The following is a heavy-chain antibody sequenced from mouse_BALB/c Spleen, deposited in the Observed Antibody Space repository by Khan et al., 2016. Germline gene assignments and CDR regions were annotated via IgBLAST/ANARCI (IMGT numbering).Heavy chain of an antibody. Sequence: QVQLKESGPGLVAPSQSLSITCTVSGFSLTSYGVHWVRQPPGQGLEWLVVIWRDGSTTYNSALKSRLNISKDNYKSPAFLKMNSLQHDDTAMYYCARAGGNSFDYWGQGTSLTVSS. J-gene: IGHJ2*02. CDR1: GFSLTSYG. CDR2: IWRDGST. CDR3: ARAGGNSFDY. V-gene: IGHV2-6*02.